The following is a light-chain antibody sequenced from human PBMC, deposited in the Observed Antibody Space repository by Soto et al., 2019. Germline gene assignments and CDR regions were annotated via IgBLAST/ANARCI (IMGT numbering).Light chain of an antibody. CDR2: YDS. Sequence: SSELTQSPSVSVAPEKTATITCGGNNIGNKRVHWYRQKPGQAPVLLISYDSDRPSGIPERFSGSNSGNTATLTISRVEAGDEANYYCQVWDIMTDNYVFGSGTK. CDR1: NIGNKR. J-gene: IGLJ1*01. CDR3: QVWDIMTDNYV. V-gene: IGLV3-21*04.